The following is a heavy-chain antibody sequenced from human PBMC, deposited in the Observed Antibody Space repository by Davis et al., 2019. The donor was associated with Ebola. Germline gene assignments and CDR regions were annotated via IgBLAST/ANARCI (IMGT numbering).Heavy chain of an antibody. CDR1: GFTFSSYW. CDR3: ARLGKLWFGELLVRYYYGMDV. CDR2: INSDGSST. D-gene: IGHD3-10*01. J-gene: IGHJ6*02. V-gene: IGHV3-74*01. Sequence: HTGGSLRLSCAASGFTFSSYWMHWVRQAPGKGLVWVSRINSDGSSTSYADSVKGRFTISRDNAKNSLYLQMNSLRAEDTAVYYCARLGKLWFGELLVRYYYGMDVWGQGTTVTVSS.